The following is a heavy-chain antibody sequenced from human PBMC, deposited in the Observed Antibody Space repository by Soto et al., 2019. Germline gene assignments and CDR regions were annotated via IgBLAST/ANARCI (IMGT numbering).Heavy chain of an antibody. J-gene: IGHJ5*01. Sequence: QVQLQQWGAGLLKPSETLSLTCAVHGGSLSGYYWSWVRQTPGKGLEWIGGISHRGSTNYNPSLKSRVTISLDTSKNQFSLKLASVTAADTAAYYCARGIRPDSWGQGTQVTVSS. CDR3: ARGIRPDS. CDR1: GGSLSGYY. V-gene: IGHV4-34*02. CDR2: ISHRGST. D-gene: IGHD4-17*01.